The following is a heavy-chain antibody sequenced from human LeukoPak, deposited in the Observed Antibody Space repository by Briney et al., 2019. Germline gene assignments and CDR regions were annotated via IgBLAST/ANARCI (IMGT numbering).Heavy chain of an antibody. D-gene: IGHD3-10*01. Sequence: GGSLRLSCAASEFTFSSYWMTWVRQAPGKGLEWVANIKQDGSEKYYVDSVKGRFTSSRDNSKNTLYLQMNSLRAEDTAVYYCARALFAGAFYGMDVWGQGTTVTVSS. V-gene: IGHV3-7*01. CDR3: ARALFAGAFYGMDV. CDR2: IKQDGSEK. CDR1: EFTFSSYW. J-gene: IGHJ6*02.